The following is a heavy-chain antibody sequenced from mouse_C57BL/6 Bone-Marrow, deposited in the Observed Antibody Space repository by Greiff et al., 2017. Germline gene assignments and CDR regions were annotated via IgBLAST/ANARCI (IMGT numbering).Heavy chain of an antibody. CDR2: IYPRSGNT. Sequence: QVQLKQSGAELARPGASVKLSCKASGYTFTSYGISWVKQRTGQGLEWIGVIYPRSGNTYYNEKFKGKATLTADKSSSTAYMELRSLTSEDSAVYFCARDDGYPLDYWGQGTTLTVSS. J-gene: IGHJ2*01. V-gene: IGHV1-81*01. CDR3: ARDDGYPLDY. D-gene: IGHD2-3*01. CDR1: GYTFTSYG.